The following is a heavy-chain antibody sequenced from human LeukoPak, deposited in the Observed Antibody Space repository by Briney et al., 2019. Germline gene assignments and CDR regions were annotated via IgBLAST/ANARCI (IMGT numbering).Heavy chain of an antibody. Sequence: SETLSLTCAVYGGSFSGYYWSWIRQPPGKGLEWIGEINHSGSTNYNPSLKSRVTISVDTSKNQFSLKLSSVTAADTAVYYCAKSRSRVWQQRCNWFDPWGQGTLVTVSS. CDR1: GGSFSGYY. J-gene: IGHJ5*02. CDR2: INHSGST. V-gene: IGHV4-34*01. CDR3: AKSRSRVWQQRCNWFDP. D-gene: IGHD6-13*01.